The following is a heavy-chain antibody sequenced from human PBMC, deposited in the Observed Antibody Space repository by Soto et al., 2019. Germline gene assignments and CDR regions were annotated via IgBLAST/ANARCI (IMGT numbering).Heavy chain of an antibody. Sequence: EVQLVESGGGLVKPGGSLRLSCAASGFTFSSYSMNWVRQAPGKGLEWVSSISSSSSNIYYADSVKGRFTISRDNAKNSLYLQMNSLRAEDTAVYYCARDSFEYSSSSYYWGQGTLVTVSS. CDR1: GFTFSSYS. J-gene: IGHJ4*02. CDR3: ARDSFEYSSSSYY. V-gene: IGHV3-21*01. CDR2: ISSSSSNI. D-gene: IGHD6-6*01.